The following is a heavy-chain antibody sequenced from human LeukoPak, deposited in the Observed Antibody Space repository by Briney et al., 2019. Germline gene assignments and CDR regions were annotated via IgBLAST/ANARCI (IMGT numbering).Heavy chain of an antibody. J-gene: IGHJ3*02. Sequence: GASVKVSCKASGYSFTAYYMHWVPETPGQGRECMGQIYPNRGGTHYTQKSQGTVTMSRDTSPSTPYIYMSTLRSDDTAVYICARVLAGETHAFDIWGEGTIDTVSS. CDR3: ARVLAGETHAFDI. CDR1: GYSFTAYY. D-gene: IGHD6-19*01. V-gene: IGHV1-2*06. CDR2: IYPNRGGT.